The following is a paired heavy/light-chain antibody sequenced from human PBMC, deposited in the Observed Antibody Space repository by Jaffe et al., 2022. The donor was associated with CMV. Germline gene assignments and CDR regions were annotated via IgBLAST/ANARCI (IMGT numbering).Heavy chain of an antibody. V-gene: IGHV1-3*01. Sequence: QVQLVQSGAEVKKPGASVKVSCKASGYTFTSYALHWVRQAPGQRLEWMGWFNAGNGDTKYSQKFQGRVTITRDTSASIAYMELSSLRPEDTAEYYCARNRASTSSGGIGSYYYYMDVWGKGSTVTVSS. CDR3: ARNRASTSSGGIGSYYYYMDV. J-gene: IGHJ6*03. CDR1: GYTFTSYA. D-gene: IGHD2-15*01. CDR2: FNAGNGDT.
Light chain of an antibody. V-gene: IGLV1-40*01. CDR1: SSNIGAGYD. Sequence: QSLLTQPPSVSGAPGQRVTISCTGSSSNIGAGYDVHWYQQLPGTAPKLLIYGNGNRPSGVPDRFSGSKSGTSASLAITGLQADDGADYYCQSYDSSLSTVLFGGGTKLTVL. J-gene: IGLJ2*01. CDR2: GNG. CDR3: QSYDSSLSTVL.